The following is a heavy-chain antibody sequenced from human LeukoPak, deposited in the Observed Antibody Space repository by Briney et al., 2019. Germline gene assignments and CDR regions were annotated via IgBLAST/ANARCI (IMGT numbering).Heavy chain of an antibody. CDR3: ARESGSGSYDPYFDY. J-gene: IGHJ4*02. V-gene: IGHV1-2*02. Sequence: AASVKVSCKASGYTFTGYYMHWVRQAPGQGLEWMRWINPNSGGTNYAQKFQGRVTMTRDTSISTAYMELSRLRSDDTAVYYCARESGSGSYDPYFDYWGQGTLVTVSS. CDR2: INPNSGGT. D-gene: IGHD1-26*01. CDR1: GYTFTGYY.